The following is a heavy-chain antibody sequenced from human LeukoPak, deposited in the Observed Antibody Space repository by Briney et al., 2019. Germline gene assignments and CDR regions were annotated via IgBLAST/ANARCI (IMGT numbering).Heavy chain of an antibody. CDR1: GFTFSSYE. CDR2: INHRGST. J-gene: IGHJ4*02. D-gene: IGHD3-9*01. V-gene: IGHV4-34*01. Sequence: GSLRLSCAASGFTFSSYEMNWVRQAPGKWLEWIGEINHRGSTNYNPSLKSRVTISVDTSKNQFSLKLSSVTAADTAVYYCARGREDYEILTGYYASGDYWGQGTLVTVSS. CDR3: ARGREDYEILTGYYASGDY.